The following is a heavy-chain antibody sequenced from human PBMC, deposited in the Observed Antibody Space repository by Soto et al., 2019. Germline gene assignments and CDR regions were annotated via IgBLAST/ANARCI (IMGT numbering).Heavy chain of an antibody. Sequence: SQTLSPTCAISGDSVSSNSAAWNWIRQSPSRGLEWLGRTYYRSKWYTDYAVSVKSRITINPDTSKNQFSLPLNSVTPEDTAVYYCASAFIPSVGYCSSTSCLGLDYYYGLDVWGQGTTVTVSS. D-gene: IGHD2-2*01. V-gene: IGHV6-1*01. CDR1: GDSVSSNSAA. CDR3: ASAFIPSVGYCSSTSCLGLDYYYGLDV. J-gene: IGHJ6*02. CDR2: TYYRSKWYT.